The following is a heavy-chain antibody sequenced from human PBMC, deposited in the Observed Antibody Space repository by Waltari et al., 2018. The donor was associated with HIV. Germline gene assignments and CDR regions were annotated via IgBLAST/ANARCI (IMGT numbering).Heavy chain of an antibody. CDR2: IYYSGST. V-gene: IGHV4-59*01. CDR3: ARQTQAYGSGSYSPDNWFDP. D-gene: IGHD3-10*01. Sequence: QVQLQESGPGLVKPSETLSLTCTVSGASISNYYWSWIRQPPGKGLEWIGYIYYSGSTNYNPPLKSRGTISVHTSKNQFSLNLSSVTAADTAVYYCARQTQAYGSGSYSPDNWFDPWGQGTLVTVSS. CDR1: GASISNYY. J-gene: IGHJ5*02.